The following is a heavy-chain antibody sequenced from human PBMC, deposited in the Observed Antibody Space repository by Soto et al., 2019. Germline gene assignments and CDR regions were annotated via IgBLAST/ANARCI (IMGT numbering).Heavy chain of an antibody. CDR2: ILYDGSKK. V-gene: IGHV3-30*18. Sequence: QVQLVESGGGVVHPGRSLRLSCEASGFTFNSYGMYWVRQAPGKGLEWVSHILYDGSKKYYADSVKGRFTISRDNPKNTLYLQMDNMRPEDTAVYYCVKDLALMADHLGQGTLVIVSS. CDR3: VKDLALMADH. J-gene: IGHJ4*02. CDR1: GFTFNSYG.